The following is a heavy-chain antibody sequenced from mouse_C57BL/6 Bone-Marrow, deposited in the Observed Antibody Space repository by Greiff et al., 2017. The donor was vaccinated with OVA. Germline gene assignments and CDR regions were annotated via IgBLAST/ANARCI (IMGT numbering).Heavy chain of an antibody. Sequence: VKLVESGPGLVAPSQSLSITCTVSGFSLTSYGVDWVRQPPGKGLEWLGVIWGGGSTNYNSALMSRLSISKDNSKSQVFLKMNSLQTDDTAMYYCAKQRSYYGSSAYWYFDVWGTGTTVTVSS. CDR1: GFSLTSYG. CDR3: AKQRSYYGSSAYWYFDV. J-gene: IGHJ1*03. V-gene: IGHV2-9*01. D-gene: IGHD1-1*01. CDR2: IWGGGST.